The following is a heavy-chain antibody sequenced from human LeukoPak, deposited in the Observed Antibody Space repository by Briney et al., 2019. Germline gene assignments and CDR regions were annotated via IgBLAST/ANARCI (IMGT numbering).Heavy chain of an antibody. V-gene: IGHV5-51*01. J-gene: IGHJ4*02. CDR3: ARRGYSGYSPLDS. CDR2: IHPSDSET. CDR1: GHNFTDYW. D-gene: IGHD5-12*01. Sequence: GESLKISCRASGHNFTDYWIAWVRQLPGKGLEWVGIIHPSDSETQYSPSFQGQVTISADNSITTAYLQRSSLKASDTAIYYCARRGYSGYSPLDSWGQGTLVFVSS.